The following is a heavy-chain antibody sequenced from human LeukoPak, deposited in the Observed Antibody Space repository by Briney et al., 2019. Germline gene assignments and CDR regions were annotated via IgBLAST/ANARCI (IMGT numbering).Heavy chain of an antibody. J-gene: IGHJ5*02. CDR1: GGSISRRNW. CDR3: ARADYRSSWYVCLDP. V-gene: IGHV4-4*02. CDR2: SYPSGST. Sequence: SETLSLTCAVSGGSISRRNWWSWVRQPPGKGLAWIEESYPSGSTNDNPSMKILDIISVDKSKNQFSLKLSSVTAAGTAVYYCARADYRSSWYVCLDPWGQGTLVTVSS. D-gene: IGHD6-13*01.